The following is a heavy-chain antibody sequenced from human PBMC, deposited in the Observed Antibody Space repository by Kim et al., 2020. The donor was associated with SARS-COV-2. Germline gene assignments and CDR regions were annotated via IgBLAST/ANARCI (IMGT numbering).Heavy chain of an antibody. V-gene: IGHV5-51*01. CDR3: ARGGGGVDTAMVTFDFDY. D-gene: IGHD5-18*01. CDR1: GYSFTSYW. J-gene: IGHJ4*02. Sequence: GESLKISCKGSGYSFTSYWIGWVRQMPGKGLEWMGIIYPGDSDTRYSPSFQGQVTISADKSISTAYLQWSSLKASDTAMYYCARGGGGVDTAMVTFDFDYWGQGTLVTVSS. CDR2: IYPGDSDT.